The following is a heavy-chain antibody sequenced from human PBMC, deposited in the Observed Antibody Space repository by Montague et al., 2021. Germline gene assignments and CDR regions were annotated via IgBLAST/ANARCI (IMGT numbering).Heavy chain of an antibody. CDR3: ARRLGIRAPFDY. V-gene: IGHV4-59*11. D-gene: IGHD7-27*01. CDR1: GGYIRERY. J-gene: IGHJ4*02. CDR2: IYDSGNT. Sequence: SETLSLTCTVSGGYIRERYWSWIRQPPEKGLEWIGYIYDSGNTNYNPSLKSRATISADTSKNQFSLNLRSVTAADTAVYYCARRLGIRAPFDYWGQGTLVTVSS.